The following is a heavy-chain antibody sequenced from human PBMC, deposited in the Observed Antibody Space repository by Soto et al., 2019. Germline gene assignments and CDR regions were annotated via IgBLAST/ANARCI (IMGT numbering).Heavy chain of an antibody. CDR3: AARGTGLGEDYFDY. V-gene: IGHV4-4*02. D-gene: IGHD2-8*02. CDR1: GGSISSSNW. Sequence: SETLSLTCAVSGGSISSSNWWSWVRQPPGKGLEWIGEIYHSGSTNYNPSLKSRVTISVDKSKNQFSLKLSSLRSEDTAVYYCAARGTGLGEDYFDYWGQGTLVTVSS. CDR2: IYHSGST. J-gene: IGHJ4*02.